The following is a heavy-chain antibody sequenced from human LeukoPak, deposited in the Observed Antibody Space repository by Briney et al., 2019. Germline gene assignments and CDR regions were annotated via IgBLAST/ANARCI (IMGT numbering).Heavy chain of an antibody. Sequence: GGSLRLSCAASGFIFSSYAMSWVRQAPGKGLEWVSVIYSGGSTHYADSVKGRFTISRDNSKNTLYLQMNSLRAEDTAVYYCARDRLHYDSLTGYPADWGQGTLVTVSS. V-gene: IGHV3-66*01. CDR2: IYSGGST. CDR3: ARDRLHYDSLTGYPAD. J-gene: IGHJ4*02. D-gene: IGHD3-9*01. CDR1: GFIFSSYA.